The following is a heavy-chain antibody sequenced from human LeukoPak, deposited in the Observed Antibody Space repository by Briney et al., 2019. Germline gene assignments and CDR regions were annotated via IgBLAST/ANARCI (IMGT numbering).Heavy chain of an antibody. CDR3: ARDVGFWSGIENWFDP. V-gene: IGHV3-48*03. CDR1: GFTFSSYE. Sequence: PGGSLRLSCAASGFTFSSYEMNWVRQAPGKGLEWVSYISSSGSTIYYADSVKGRFTISRDNAKNSLYLQMNSLRAEDTAVYYCARDVGFWSGIENWFDPWGQGTLVTVFS. CDR2: ISSSGSTI. D-gene: IGHD3-3*01. J-gene: IGHJ5*02.